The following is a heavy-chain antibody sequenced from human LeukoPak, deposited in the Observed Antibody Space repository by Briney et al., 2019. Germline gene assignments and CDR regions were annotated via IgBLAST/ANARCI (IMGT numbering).Heavy chain of an antibody. V-gene: IGHV1-69*13. CDR3: ARDPTPSKYSSSRHGYYFDY. Sequence: SVKVSCKASGGTFSSYAISWVRQAPGQGLEWMEGIIPIFGTANYAQKFQGRVTITADESTSTAYMELSSLRSEDTAVYYCARDPTPSKYSSSRHGYYFDYWGQGTLVTVSS. CDR2: IIPIFGTA. J-gene: IGHJ4*02. D-gene: IGHD6-6*01. CDR1: GGTFSSYA.